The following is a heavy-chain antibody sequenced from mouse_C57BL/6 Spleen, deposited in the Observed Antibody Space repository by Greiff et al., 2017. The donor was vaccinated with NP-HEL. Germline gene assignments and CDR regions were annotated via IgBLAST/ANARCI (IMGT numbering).Heavy chain of an antibody. D-gene: IGHD2-2*01. J-gene: IGHJ4*01. CDR2: IWSGGST. Sequence: QVQLKESGPGLVQPSQSLSITCTASGFSLTSYGVHWVRQSPGKGLEWLGVIWSGGSTDYNAAFISRLSISKDNAKSQVFFKMSSLRTDATAVYYCARKGRGYDDYAMDYWGQGTSVTVSS. V-gene: IGHV2-2*01. CDR3: ARKGRGYDDYAMDY. CDR1: GFSLTSYG.